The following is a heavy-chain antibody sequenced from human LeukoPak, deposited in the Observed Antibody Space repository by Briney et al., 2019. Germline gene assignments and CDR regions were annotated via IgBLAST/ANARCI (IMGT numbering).Heavy chain of an antibody. V-gene: IGHV7-4-1*02. Sequence: ASVKVSCKASGYTFTSYGISWVRQAPGQGLEWMGWINTNTGNPTYAQGFTGRFVFSLDTSVSTAYLQISSLKAENTAVYYCARRSGSYSNWFDPWGQGTLVTVSS. CDR1: GYTFTSYG. J-gene: IGHJ5*02. CDR3: ARRSGSYSNWFDP. D-gene: IGHD3-10*01. CDR2: INTNTGNP.